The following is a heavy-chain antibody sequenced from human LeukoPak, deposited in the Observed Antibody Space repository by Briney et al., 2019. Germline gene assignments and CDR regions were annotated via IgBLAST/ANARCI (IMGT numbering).Heavy chain of an antibody. CDR1: GFTFSNSW. Sequence: GGSLRLSCAASGFTFSNSWMIWVRQAPGKGLEWVGRIKSKTDGGTIDYAAPVKGRFSISRDDSKDTMYLQMDSLKSDDTAVYYCATHIPWDIWGPGTMVTVSS. CDR3: ATHIPWDI. CDR2: IKSKTDGGTI. V-gene: IGHV3-15*01. J-gene: IGHJ3*02. D-gene: IGHD2-21*01.